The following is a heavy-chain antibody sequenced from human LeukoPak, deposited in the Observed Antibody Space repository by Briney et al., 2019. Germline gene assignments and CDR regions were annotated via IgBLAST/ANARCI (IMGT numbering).Heavy chain of an antibody. CDR2: ISGSGGST. Sequence: GGSLRLSCAASGFTFSSYAMSWVRQAPGKGLEWVSAISGSGGSTYYSDSVKGRFTISRDNSKNTLYLQMNSLRAEDTAVYYCAKAIVLLISGNAFDIWGQGTMVTVSS. CDR3: AKAIVLLISGNAFDI. J-gene: IGHJ3*02. D-gene: IGHD2/OR15-2a*01. CDR1: GFTFSSYA. V-gene: IGHV3-23*01.